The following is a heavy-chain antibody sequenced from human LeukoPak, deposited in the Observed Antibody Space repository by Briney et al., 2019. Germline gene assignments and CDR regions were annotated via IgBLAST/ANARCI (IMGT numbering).Heavy chain of an antibody. CDR2: ISSSSSYI. D-gene: IGHD3-3*01. Sequence: PGGSLRLSCAASGFTFSSYSMNWVRQAPGKGLEWVSSISSSSSYIYYADSVKGRFTISRDNAKNSLYLQMNSLRAEDTAVYYCARLGDYDFWSGYLTDYGMDVWGQGTTVTVSS. J-gene: IGHJ6*02. V-gene: IGHV3-21*01. CDR3: ARLGDYDFWSGYLTDYGMDV. CDR1: GFTFSSYS.